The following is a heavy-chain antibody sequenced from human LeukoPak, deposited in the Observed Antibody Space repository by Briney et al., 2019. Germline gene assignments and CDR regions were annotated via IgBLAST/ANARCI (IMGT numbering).Heavy chain of an antibody. CDR2: ITPETGAT. V-gene: IGHV1-2*02. Sequence: ASVKVSCKASGYIFTGNFIHWVRQAPGQGLEWMGWITPETGATHYAEKFQGRVTFTRDTSITTAHMELTRLTSDDTAVYYCAREDRESGGMDVWGQGTAVSVSS. CDR1: GYIFTGNF. CDR3: AREDRESGGMDV. J-gene: IGHJ6*02.